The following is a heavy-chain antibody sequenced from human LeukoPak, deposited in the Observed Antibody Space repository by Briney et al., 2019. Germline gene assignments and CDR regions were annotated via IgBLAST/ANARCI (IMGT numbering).Heavy chain of an antibody. CDR2: MNPNSGNT. J-gene: IGHJ4*02. CDR3: ARGRREIVYGGRGNY. D-gene: IGHD4-23*01. Sequence: GASVKVSCKASGYTFTSYDINWVRQATGQGLEWMGWMNPNSGNTGYAQKFQGRVTMTRNTSISTTYMELSSLRSEDTAVYYCARGRREIVYGGRGNYWGQGTLVTVSS. CDR1: GYTFTSYD. V-gene: IGHV1-8*01.